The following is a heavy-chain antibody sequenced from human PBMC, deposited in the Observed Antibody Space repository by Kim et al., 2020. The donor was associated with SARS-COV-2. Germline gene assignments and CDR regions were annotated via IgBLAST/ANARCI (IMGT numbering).Heavy chain of an antibody. D-gene: IGHD3-10*01. V-gene: IGHV4-31*02. J-gene: IGHJ6*02. CDR3: AGMVRGSIYYYYYGMDV. Sequence: LKSRVTISVDTSKNQFALKLSSVTAADTAVYYCAGMVRGSIYYYYYGMDVWGQGTTVTVSS.